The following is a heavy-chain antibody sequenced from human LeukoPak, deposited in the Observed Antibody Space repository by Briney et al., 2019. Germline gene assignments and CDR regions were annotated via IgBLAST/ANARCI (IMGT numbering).Heavy chain of an antibody. CDR1: GYTFTGYY. V-gene: IGHV1-18*04. CDR3: ARDLGWGTMVRGVISSVDY. CDR2: ISAYNGNT. D-gene: IGHD3-10*01. J-gene: IGHJ4*02. Sequence: ASVKVSCKASGYTFTGYYMHWVRQAPGQGLEWMGWISAYNGNTNYAQKLQGRVTMTTDTSTSTAYMELRSLRSDDTAVYYCARDLGWGTMVRGVISSVDYWGQGTLVTVSS.